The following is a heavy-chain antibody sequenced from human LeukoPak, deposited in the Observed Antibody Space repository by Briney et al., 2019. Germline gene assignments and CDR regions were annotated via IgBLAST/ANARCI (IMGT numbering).Heavy chain of an antibody. CDR2: IYHSGST. Sequence: SQTLSLTCTVSGGSISSGGYYWSWIRQPPGKGLEWIGYIYHSGSTYYNPSLKSRVTISVDTSKNQFSLKLSSVTAADTAVYYCGAGGGNRYFDYWGQGNLVTVSS. CDR1: GGSISSGGYY. J-gene: IGHJ4*02. V-gene: IGHV4-31*03. D-gene: IGHD4-23*01. CDR3: GAGGGNRYFDY.